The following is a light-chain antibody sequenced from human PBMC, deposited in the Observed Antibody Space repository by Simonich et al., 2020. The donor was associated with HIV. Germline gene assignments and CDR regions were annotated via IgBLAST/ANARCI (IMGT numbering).Light chain of an antibody. V-gene: IGKV3-20*01. CDR1: QSVSSSY. CDR2: GAS. CDR3: QQYDDWLLLT. J-gene: IGKJ4*01. Sequence: EIVLTQSPGTLSLSPGERATLSCMASQSVSSSYLAWYQQKPGLAPRLLILGASIRATGIPARFSGSGSGTEFTLTITSMQSEDFAIYYCQQYDDWLLLTFGGGTKVEI.